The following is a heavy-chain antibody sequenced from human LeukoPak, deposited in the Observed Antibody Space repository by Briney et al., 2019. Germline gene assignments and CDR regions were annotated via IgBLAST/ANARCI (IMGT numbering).Heavy chain of an antibody. J-gene: IGHJ4*02. D-gene: IGHD5-12*01. Sequence: ASVKVSCKASGYTFTGYYIHWVRQAPGQGLEWMGWINPNSGGTNYAQKFQGRVTMTRDTSISTAYMELSRLRSDDTAVYYCAREGGYDYSLGYWGQGTLVTVSS. CDR2: INPNSGGT. V-gene: IGHV1-2*02. CDR1: GYTFTGYY. CDR3: AREGGYDYSLGY.